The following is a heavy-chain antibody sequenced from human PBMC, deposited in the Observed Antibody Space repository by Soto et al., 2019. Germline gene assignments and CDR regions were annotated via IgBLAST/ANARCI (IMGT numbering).Heavy chain of an antibody. CDR2: FFYTGGT. CDR1: GGSMSGYY. Sequence: SETLSLTCIVSGGSMSGYYWSWMRQPPGEGLEWIGHFFYTGGTKYNPSLRSRVTISADMSKNQLSLSLSSVTAADTAVYYCARMPVRTNGNNGWFAPWGQGTLVTVSS. V-gene: IGHV4-59*01. CDR3: ARMPVRTNGNNGWFAP. D-gene: IGHD1-20*01. J-gene: IGHJ5*02.